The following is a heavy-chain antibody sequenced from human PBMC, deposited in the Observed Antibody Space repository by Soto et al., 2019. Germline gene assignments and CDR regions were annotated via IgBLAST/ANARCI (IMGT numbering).Heavy chain of an antibody. CDR1: GFTVSDHH. Sequence: VQVVESGGGLIQPGGSLRLSCAASGFTVSDHHMTWVRQAPGRGPQWVSTIYPAGHTFYADSVWGRFTISRDTSMNMVYLQMTPLRAEDTAVYYCATGVDTAKSGFWGQGTLVIVSS. CDR2: IYPAGHT. CDR3: ATGVDTAKSGF. D-gene: IGHD5-18*01. J-gene: IGHJ4*02. V-gene: IGHV3-53*01.